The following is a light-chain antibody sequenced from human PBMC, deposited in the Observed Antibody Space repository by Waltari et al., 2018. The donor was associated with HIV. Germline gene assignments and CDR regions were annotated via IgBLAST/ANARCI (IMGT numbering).Light chain of an antibody. CDR2: NNN. V-gene: IGLV1-44*01. Sequence: QAVLTQPPSATGTPGQTITISCSGRSSNIGSAAVNWHQQLPGTAPKRLNYNNNQRPSGVPDRFSASKSGTSASLAISGLQSEDEADYYCATWDHRLNGWVFGGGTKLTVL. J-gene: IGLJ3*02. CDR1: SSNIGSAA. CDR3: ATWDHRLNGWV.